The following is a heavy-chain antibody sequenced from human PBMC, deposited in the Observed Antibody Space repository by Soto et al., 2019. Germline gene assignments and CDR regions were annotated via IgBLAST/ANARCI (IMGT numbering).Heavy chain of an antibody. CDR3: ARGLITGRHYSGCWYSFHS. CDR2: INHSGSA. V-gene: IGHV4-34*01. J-gene: IGHJ4*02. D-gene: IGHD2-15*01. Sequence: QVQLQQSGAGLLKPSETLSLTCAVYGESFSAYIWTWIRQTPGKGLQWIGQINHSGSASYNPSLKRRVTISAHTANSQFSLALSSVTAADTAVYYCARGLITGRHYSGCWYSFHSWGQGTQVTVSS. CDR1: GESFSAYI.